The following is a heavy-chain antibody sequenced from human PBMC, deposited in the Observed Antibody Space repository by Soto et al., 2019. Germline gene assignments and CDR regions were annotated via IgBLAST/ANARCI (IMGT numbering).Heavy chain of an antibody. Sequence: QAQLMQSGAEVKKPGSSVKVSCKASGGTFSGYAISWVRQAPGQGLEWMGGIIPILGITNYAQKFQGRITIAADESTGTAYLDLRSLRSDDTAVYYCARDPRSITGTTSSEDFQHWGQGTLVSVSS. D-gene: IGHD1-20*01. CDR2: IIPILGIT. CDR3: ARDPRSITGTTSSEDFQH. J-gene: IGHJ1*01. V-gene: IGHV1-69*01. CDR1: GGTFSGYA.